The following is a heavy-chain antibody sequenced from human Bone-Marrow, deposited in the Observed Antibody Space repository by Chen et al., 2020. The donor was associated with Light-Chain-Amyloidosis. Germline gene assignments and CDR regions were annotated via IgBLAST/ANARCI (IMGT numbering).Heavy chain of an antibody. CDR2: IWYDETDK. D-gene: IGHD3-10*01. Sequence: VQLVESGGGLVQPGGSLRLSCLASGFTFNRHGMHWVRQAPGRGLEWVAVIWYDETDKYYADSVKGRFTISRDNPENTVYLQMNSLRAEDTAVYYCAKEPSRHMVRGEPELDYWGQGTLVTVSS. CDR1: GFTFNRHG. J-gene: IGHJ4*02. V-gene: IGHV3-30*02. CDR3: AKEPSRHMVRGEPELDY.